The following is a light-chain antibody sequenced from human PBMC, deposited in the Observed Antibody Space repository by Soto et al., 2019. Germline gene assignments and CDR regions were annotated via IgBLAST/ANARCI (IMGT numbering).Light chain of an antibody. V-gene: IGLV2-14*01. CDR1: TSDVGTYNY. CDR3: CSYAGSFVV. CDR2: EVS. J-gene: IGLJ2*01. Sequence: QSALTQPASVSGSPGQSITISCAGTTSDVGTYNYVSWFQHHPGKAPRLIIYEVSSRPSGVSNRFSGSKSGNTASLTISGLQAEDEADYYCCSYAGSFVVFGGGTKLTVL.